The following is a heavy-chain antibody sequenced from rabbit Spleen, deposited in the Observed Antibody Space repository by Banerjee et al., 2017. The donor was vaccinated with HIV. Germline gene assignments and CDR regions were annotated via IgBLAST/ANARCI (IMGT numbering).Heavy chain of an antibody. V-gene: IGHV1S40*01. CDR1: GFSFSNSYW. Sequence: QSLEESGGDLVKPGASLTLTCTASGFSFSNSYWICWVRQAPGKGLEWIACIDGGSSDKTGYASWAKGRFTISKTSSTTVTLQMTSLTAADTATYFCARDLTGVIGWNFGWWGPGTLVTVS. CDR2: IDGGSSDKT. J-gene: IGHJ4*01. D-gene: IGHD1-1*01. CDR3: ARDLTGVIGWNFGW.